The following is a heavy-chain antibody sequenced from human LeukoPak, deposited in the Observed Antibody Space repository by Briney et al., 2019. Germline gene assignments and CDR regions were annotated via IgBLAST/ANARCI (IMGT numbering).Heavy chain of an antibody. CDR3: ARDDFAGDSSGYIDY. J-gene: IGHJ4*02. D-gene: IGHD3-22*01. CDR2: ISSNGGST. V-gene: IGHV3-64*04. Sequence: PGGSLRLSCSASGFTFSSYAMHWVRQAPGKGLEYVSAISSNGGSTHYADSVKGRFTISRDNSKNTLYLQMSSLRAEDTALYYCARDDFAGDSSGYIDYWGQGTLVTVSS. CDR1: GFTFSSYA.